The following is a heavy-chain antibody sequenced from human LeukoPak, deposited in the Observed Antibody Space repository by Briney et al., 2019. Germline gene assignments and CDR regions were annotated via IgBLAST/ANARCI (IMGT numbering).Heavy chain of an antibody. J-gene: IGHJ6*02. CDR2: ISYDGSNK. CDR3: ARRPIKYYYYGMDV. V-gene: IGHV3-30*03. Sequence: GGSLRLSCAASGFTFSSYGMHWVRQAPGKGLEWVTVISYDGSNKYYADSVKGRFTISRDNSKNTLYLQMNSLRAEDTAVYYCARRPIKYYYYGMDVWGQGITVTVSS. CDR1: GFTFSSYG.